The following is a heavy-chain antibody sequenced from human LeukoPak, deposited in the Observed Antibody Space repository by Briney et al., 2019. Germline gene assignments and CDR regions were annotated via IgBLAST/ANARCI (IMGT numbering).Heavy chain of an antibody. CDR1: GFTFSSYA. CDR3: TIRTALVVD. D-gene: IGHD2-8*02. V-gene: IGHV3-23*01. Sequence: GGSLRLSCAASGFTFSSYAMSWVRQAPGKGLEWVSAISGSDGSTYYADSVKGRFTTSRDNSKNTLYLQMNSLRAEDTAVYYCTIRTALVVDWGQGTLVTVSS. J-gene: IGHJ4*02. CDR2: ISGSDGST.